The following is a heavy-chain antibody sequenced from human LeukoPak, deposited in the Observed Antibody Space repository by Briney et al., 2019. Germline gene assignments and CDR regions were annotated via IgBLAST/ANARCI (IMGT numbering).Heavy chain of an antibody. V-gene: IGHV4-34*01. CDR2: INHSGST. CDR3: ARGSGYSYGLGYFDY. J-gene: IGHJ4*02. Sequence: SETLSLTCAVYGGSFSGYYCSWIRQPPGKGLEWIGEINHSGSTNYNPSLKSRVTISVDTSKNQFSLKLSSVTAADTAVYYCARGSGYSYGLGYFDYWGQGTLVTVSS. D-gene: IGHD5-18*01. CDR1: GGSFSGYY.